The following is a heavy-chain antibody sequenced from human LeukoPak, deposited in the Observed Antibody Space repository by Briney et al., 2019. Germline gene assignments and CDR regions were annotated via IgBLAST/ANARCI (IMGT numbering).Heavy chain of an antibody. CDR3: ARDFSNTNGFRVVVDY. CDR2: ISGYNGDT. D-gene: IGHD2-8*01. CDR1: GYTFTYYA. J-gene: IGHJ4*02. V-gene: IGHV1-18*01. Sequence: EASVKVSCKASGYTFTYYAITGVRQAPGQGLEVMGWISGYNGDTKYAEKFQGRVTITTDRDTNTAYMELGSLTSDDTAVYYCARDFSNTNGFRVVVDYWGQGTLVTVSS.